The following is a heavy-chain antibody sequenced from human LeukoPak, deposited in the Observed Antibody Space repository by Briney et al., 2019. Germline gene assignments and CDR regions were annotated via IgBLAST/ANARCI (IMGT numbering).Heavy chain of an antibody. Sequence: PSEILSLTCTVSGGSISSYYWSWIRQPAGKGLERIGRIYTSGSTNYNPSLKSRVTMSVDTSKNQFSLKLSSVTAADTGVYYCARDRGYCSSTRRYSYFDYWGQGTLVTVSS. CDR3: ARDRGYCSSTRRYSYFDY. J-gene: IGHJ4*02. D-gene: IGHD2-2*01. V-gene: IGHV4-4*07. CDR1: GGSISSYY. CDR2: IYTSGST.